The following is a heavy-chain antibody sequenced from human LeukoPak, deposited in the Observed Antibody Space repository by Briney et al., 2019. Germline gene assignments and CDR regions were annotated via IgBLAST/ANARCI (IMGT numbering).Heavy chain of an antibody. CDR2: INPNSGGT. CDR1: GYTFTGYY. D-gene: IGHD3-22*01. V-gene: IGHV1-2*06. CDR3: AILTYYYDSSGYFTTFDY. Sequence: ASVKVSCKASGYTFTGYYMHWVGQAPGQGLEWMGRINPNSGGTNYAQKFQGRVTMTRDTSISTAYMELSRLRSDDTAVYYCAILTYYYDSSGYFTTFDYWGQGTLVTVSS. J-gene: IGHJ4*02.